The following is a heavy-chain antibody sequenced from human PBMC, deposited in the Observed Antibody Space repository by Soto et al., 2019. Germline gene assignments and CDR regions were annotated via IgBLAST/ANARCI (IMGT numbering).Heavy chain of an antibody. V-gene: IGHV3-23*01. CDR2: ISGSGGST. J-gene: IGHJ3*02. CDR3: AKGIVTMIVVVMDDAFDI. D-gene: IGHD3-22*01. CDR1: GFTFSSYA. Sequence: PGGSLRLSCVASGFTFSSYAISWVRQAPGKGLEWVSAISGSGGSTYYADSVKGRFTISRDNSKNTLYLQMNSLRAEDTAVYYCAKGIVTMIVVVMDDAFDIWGQGTMVTVSS.